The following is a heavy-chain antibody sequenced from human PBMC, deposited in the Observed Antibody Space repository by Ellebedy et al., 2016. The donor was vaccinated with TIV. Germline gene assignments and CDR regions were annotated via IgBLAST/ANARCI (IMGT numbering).Heavy chain of an antibody. D-gene: IGHD4-23*01. CDR1: GLTFSSHA. CDR3: ARDPVGVGPAFDV. J-gene: IGHJ3*01. CDR2: ISGSGGNT. V-gene: IGHV3-23*01. Sequence: GESLKISCAASGLTFSSHAMSWVRQAPGKGLEWVSSISGSGGNTYYADPVKGRFTISRDNSKDTLYLQVNSLIAADTAVYYCARDPVGVGPAFDVWGQGTMVTVSS.